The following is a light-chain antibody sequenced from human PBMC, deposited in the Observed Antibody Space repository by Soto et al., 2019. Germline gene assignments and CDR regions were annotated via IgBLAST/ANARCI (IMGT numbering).Light chain of an antibody. J-gene: IGKJ5*01. CDR3: QQCSNWPPIT. Sequence: DIVMTQSPATLSVSPGERATLSCRASQSVSSNLAWYQQKPGQAPRLLIYGASTRATAIPARFSGSGSGTEFTLTISSLQSEDFAVYYCQQCSNWPPITFGQGTRLEIK. CDR1: QSVSSN. CDR2: GAS. V-gene: IGKV3-15*01.